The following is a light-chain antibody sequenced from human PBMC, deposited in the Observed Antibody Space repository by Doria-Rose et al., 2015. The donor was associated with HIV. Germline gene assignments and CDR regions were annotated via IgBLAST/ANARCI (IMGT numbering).Light chain of an antibody. V-gene: IGKV1-9*01. CDR3: QQFDSFPRT. CDR2: GAS. J-gene: IGKJ1*01. Sequence: DIRVTQSPSFLSASVGVRATITCRASQGISRYLAWYQQKPGKAPTLLIFGASTLQSGVPSRFGGSGSGTEFTLTISSLQPEDFATYYCQQFDSFPRTFGQGTKVELK. CDR1: QGISRY.